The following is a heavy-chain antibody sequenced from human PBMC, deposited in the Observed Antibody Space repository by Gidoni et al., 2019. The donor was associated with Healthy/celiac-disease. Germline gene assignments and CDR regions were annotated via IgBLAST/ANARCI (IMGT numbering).Heavy chain of an antibody. Sequence: EVQLLESGGGLIQPGGSLRLSCAASGFTFSSYAMSWVRPAPGKGLEWVSAISGSGGSTYYADSVKGRFTISRDNSKNTLYLQMSSLRAEDTAVYYCAKGGRGPPYCSSTSCYDWYFDLWGRGTLVTVSS. CDR3: AKGGRGPPYCSSTSCYDWYFDL. CDR1: GFTFSSYA. J-gene: IGHJ2*01. D-gene: IGHD2-2*01. CDR2: ISGSGGST. V-gene: IGHV3-23*01.